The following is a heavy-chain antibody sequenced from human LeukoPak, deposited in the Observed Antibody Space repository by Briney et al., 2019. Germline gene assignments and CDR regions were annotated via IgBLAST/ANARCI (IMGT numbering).Heavy chain of an antibody. CDR1: GFTFSSYA. J-gene: IGHJ5*02. CDR3: AKDANDILTGYLLNWFDP. Sequence: GGSLRLSCAASGFTFSSYAMHWVRQAPGKGLEWVAVISYDGSNKYYADSVKGRFTISRDNSKNTLYLQMNSLRAEDTAVYYCAKDANDILTGYLLNWFDPWGQGTLVTVSS. V-gene: IGHV3-30*07. CDR2: ISYDGSNK. D-gene: IGHD3-9*01.